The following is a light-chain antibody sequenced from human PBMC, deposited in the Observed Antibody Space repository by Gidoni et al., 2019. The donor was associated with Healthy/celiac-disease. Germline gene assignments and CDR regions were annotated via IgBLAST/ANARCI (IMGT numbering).Light chain of an antibody. CDR3: LQDYNYPRT. Sequence: GDRVTITCRASQGIRNDLGWYQQKPGKAPKLLIYAASSLQSGVPSRFSGSGSGTDFTLTISSLQPEDFATYYCLQDYNYPRTFGQGTKVEIK. J-gene: IGKJ1*01. CDR2: AAS. V-gene: IGKV1-6*01. CDR1: QGIRND.